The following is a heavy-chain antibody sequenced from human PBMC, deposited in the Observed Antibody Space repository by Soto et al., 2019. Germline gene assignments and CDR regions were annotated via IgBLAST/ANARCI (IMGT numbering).Heavy chain of an antibody. V-gene: IGHV1-69*13. CDR2: IIPIFGTA. Sequence: SVKVSCKASGGTFSSYAISWVRQAPGQGLEWMGGIIPIFGTANYAQKFQGRVTITADESTSTAYMELSSLRSEDTAVYYCARGSAITVTEFDYWGQGTLVTVSS. J-gene: IGHJ4*02. CDR1: GGTFSSYA. CDR3: ARGSAITVTEFDY. D-gene: IGHD4-4*01.